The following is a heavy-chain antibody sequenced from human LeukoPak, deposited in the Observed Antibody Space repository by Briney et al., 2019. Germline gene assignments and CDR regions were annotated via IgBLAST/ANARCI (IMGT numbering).Heavy chain of an antibody. V-gene: IGHV3-74*01. Sequence: QTGGSLRLSCAASGFTFSSYWMHWVRQAPGKGLVWVSRINSDGSSTNYADSVKGRFTISRDNVKNTLYLQMNSLRAEDTAVYYCARDGGLRFLHYWGQGTLVTVSS. CDR1: GFTFSSYW. CDR3: ARDGGLRFLHY. D-gene: IGHD3-3*01. J-gene: IGHJ4*02. CDR2: INSDGSST.